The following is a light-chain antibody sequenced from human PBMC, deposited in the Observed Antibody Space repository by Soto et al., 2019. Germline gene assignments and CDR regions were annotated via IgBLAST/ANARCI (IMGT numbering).Light chain of an antibody. Sequence: DIVMNQSPLSLPVTPGEPASISCRSSQSLLHSNGYNYLDWYLQKPGQSPQLLIYLGSNRDSGVPDRFSGSGSGTDFTLKISRVEAEDVGVYYCMQALQTPITFGQGTRLEIK. CDR1: QSLLHSNGYNY. CDR3: MQALQTPIT. CDR2: LGS. V-gene: IGKV2-28*01. J-gene: IGKJ5*01.